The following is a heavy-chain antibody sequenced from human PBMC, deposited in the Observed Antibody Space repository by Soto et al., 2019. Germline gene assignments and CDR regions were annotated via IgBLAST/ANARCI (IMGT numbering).Heavy chain of an antibody. V-gene: IGHV3-64*01. D-gene: IGHD6-19*01. CDR3: ARSRRRGAVAGIAAFDI. CDR2: ISSNGGST. CDR1: GFTFSSYA. J-gene: IGHJ3*02. Sequence: GGSLRLSCAASGFTFSSYAMHWVRQAPGKGLEYVSAISSNGGSTYYANSVKGRFTLSRDNSKSTLYLQMGSLRAEDMAVYYCARSRRRGAVAGIAAFDIWGQGTMVTVSS.